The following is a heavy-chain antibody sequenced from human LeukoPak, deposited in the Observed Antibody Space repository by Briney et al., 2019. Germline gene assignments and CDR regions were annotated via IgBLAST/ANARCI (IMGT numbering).Heavy chain of an antibody. CDR2: INPNSGGT. V-gene: IGHV1-2*06. Sequence: ASVKVSCKASGYTFTDYNMHWVRQAPGQGLEWMGRINPNSGGTNYAQKFQGRVTMTRDTSISTAYMELSRLRSDDTAVYYCARESGRYYLDYWGQGTLVTVSS. D-gene: IGHD1-26*01. CDR3: ARESGRYYLDY. CDR1: GYTFTDYN. J-gene: IGHJ4*02.